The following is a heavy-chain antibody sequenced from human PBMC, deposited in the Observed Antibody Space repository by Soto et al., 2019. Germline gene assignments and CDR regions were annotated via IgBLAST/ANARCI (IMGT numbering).Heavy chain of an antibody. V-gene: IGHV3-73*01. D-gene: IGHD6-6*01. CDR1: GFTFSGSA. J-gene: IGHJ6*03. Sequence: EVQLVESGGGLVQPGGSLKLSCAASGFTFSGSAMHWVRQASGKGLEWVGRIRSKANSYATAYAASVKGRFTISRDDSKNTAYLQMNSLKTEDTAVYYCTTLEYSRSTYYYYYYMDVWGKGTTVTVSS. CDR2: IRSKANSYAT. CDR3: TTLEYSRSTYYYYYYMDV.